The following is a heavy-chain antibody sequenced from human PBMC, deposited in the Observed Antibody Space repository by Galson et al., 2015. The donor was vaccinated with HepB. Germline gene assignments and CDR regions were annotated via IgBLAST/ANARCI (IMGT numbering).Heavy chain of an antibody. V-gene: IGHV3-21*04. D-gene: IGHD2-2*01. CDR3: AKPFVVVTAAMLDAFYI. CDR2: ISSSRSTI. CDR1: GFTFSSYS. Sequence: SLRLSCAASGFTFSSYSMNWVRQAPGKGLEWVSAISSSRSTIYYADSVKGRFTISRDNAKNTLYLQMNSLRAEDTAVYYCAKPFVVVTAAMLDAFYIWDQVSMVTVSS. J-gene: IGHJ3*02.